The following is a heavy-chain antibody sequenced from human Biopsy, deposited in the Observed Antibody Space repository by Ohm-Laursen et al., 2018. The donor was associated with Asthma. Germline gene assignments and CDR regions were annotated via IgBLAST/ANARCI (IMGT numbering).Heavy chain of an antibody. CDR1: GGSVSSGSYY. CDR2: ISYSGST. Sequence: PSQTLSLTCTVSGGSVSSGSYYWSWIRQPPGKGLAWVSYISYSGSTDYNPSLKSRLTISMDTSKNQFSLKLSSVTAADTAVYYCARVPTTLRYFDLWGCGTLVTVSS. D-gene: IGHD2-15*01. J-gene: IGHJ2*01. V-gene: IGHV4-61*01. CDR3: ARVPTTLRYFDL.